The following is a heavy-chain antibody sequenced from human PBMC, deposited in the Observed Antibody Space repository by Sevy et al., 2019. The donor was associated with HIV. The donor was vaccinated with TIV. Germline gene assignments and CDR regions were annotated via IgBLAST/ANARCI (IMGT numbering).Heavy chain of an antibody. Sequence: SETLSLTCTVSGGTISSSSYYWGWIRQPPGKGLEWIGSIYYSGSTYYNPSLKSRVTISVDTSKNQFSLKRSSVTAADTAVYDCARRGGWLQLDYWGQGTLVTVSS. V-gene: IGHV4-39*01. J-gene: IGHJ4*02. CDR3: ARRGGWLQLDY. CDR1: GGTISSSSYY. D-gene: IGHD5-12*01. CDR2: IYYSGST.